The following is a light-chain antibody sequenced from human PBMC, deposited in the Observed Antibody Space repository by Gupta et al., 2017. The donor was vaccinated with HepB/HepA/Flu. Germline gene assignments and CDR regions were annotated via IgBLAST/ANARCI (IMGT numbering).Light chain of an antibody. CDR3: NSYAGADRVV. Sequence: QSPLTQPPSASGSPGPPVTISCTGTSSDIGAYDYVSWYHQHPGKAPKLMIYEVSKRPSGVPDRFSGSKSGNTASLTVTGLQAEDEADYYCNSYAGADRVVFGGGTKLTVL. CDR2: EVS. CDR1: SSDIGAYDY. V-gene: IGLV2-8*01. J-gene: IGLJ2*01.